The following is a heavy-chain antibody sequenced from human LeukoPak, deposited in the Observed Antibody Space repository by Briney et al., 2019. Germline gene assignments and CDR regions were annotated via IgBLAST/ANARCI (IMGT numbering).Heavy chain of an antibody. Sequence: GGCVRLSCAASGFTFSSYGMQWVRQAPSKGREGVAVIWYDGSNKYYADSVKGRFTISRDNSKNKLYLQTNSLRAEDTAVYYCASTWNNDAFDIWGQGTMVTVSS. CDR3: ASTWNNDAFDI. V-gene: IGHV3-33*01. CDR1: GFTFSSYG. J-gene: IGHJ3*02. D-gene: IGHD1/OR15-1a*01. CDR2: IWYDGSNK.